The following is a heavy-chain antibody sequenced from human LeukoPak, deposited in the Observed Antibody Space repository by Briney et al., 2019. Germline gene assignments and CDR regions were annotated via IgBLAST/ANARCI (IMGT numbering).Heavy chain of an antibody. CDR2: ISGSGGST. CDR1: GFTFSSYA. CDR3: AKVAPNYDILTGPFFDY. J-gene: IGHJ4*02. V-gene: IGHV3-23*01. Sequence: PGGSLRLSCAASGFTFSSYAMSWVRQAPGKGLEWVSAISGSGGSTYYADSVKGRFTISRDNSKNTLYLQMNSRRAEDTAVYYCAKVAPNYDILTGPFFDYWGQGTLGTVSS. D-gene: IGHD3-9*01.